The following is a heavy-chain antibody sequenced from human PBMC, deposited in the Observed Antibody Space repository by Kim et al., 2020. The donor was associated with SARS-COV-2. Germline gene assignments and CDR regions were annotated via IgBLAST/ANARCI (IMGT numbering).Heavy chain of an antibody. D-gene: IGHD2-2*01. V-gene: IGHV1-69*13. J-gene: IGHJ6*02. CDR3: ARRALGILQYPPDYYYYGMDV. Sequence: SVKVSCKASGGTFSSYAISWVRQAPGQGLEWMGGIIPIFGTANYAQKFQGRVTITADESTSTAYMELSSLRSEDTAVYYCARRALGILQYPPDYYYYGMDVWGQGTTVTVSS. CDR2: IIPIFGTA. CDR1: GGTFSSYA.